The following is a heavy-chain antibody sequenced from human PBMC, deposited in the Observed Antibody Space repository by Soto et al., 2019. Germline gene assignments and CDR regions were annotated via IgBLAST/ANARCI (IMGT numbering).Heavy chain of an antibody. CDR1: GGTFSSYT. CDR2: IIPILGIA. D-gene: IGHD2-15*01. V-gene: IGHV1-69*02. J-gene: IGHJ3*02. Sequence: QVQLVQSGAEVKKPGSSVKVSCKASGGTFSSYTISWVRQAPGQGLEWMGRIIPILGIANYAQKFQGRVTITADKSTSTAYMELSSLRSEDTAVYYGARAIREVADDDAFDIWGQGTMVTVSS. CDR3: ARAIREVADDDAFDI.